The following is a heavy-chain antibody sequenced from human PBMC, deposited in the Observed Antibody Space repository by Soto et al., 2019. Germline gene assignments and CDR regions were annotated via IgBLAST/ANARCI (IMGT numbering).Heavy chain of an antibody. CDR2: IYWDNDK. D-gene: IGHD1-1*01. J-gene: IGHJ4*02. V-gene: IGHV2-5*02. CDR3: AHRLGGSSWNDGYFDF. Sequence: QITLKESGPTLVEPTEALALTCSFSGFSLTTSPVGVGWFRQPPGKALEWLAVIYWDNDKRYNPSLKTRITITKDPSRNEVALTMTDMEPKDTATYFCAHRLGGSSWNDGYFDFWGQGFLVTVS. CDR1: GFSLTTSPVG.